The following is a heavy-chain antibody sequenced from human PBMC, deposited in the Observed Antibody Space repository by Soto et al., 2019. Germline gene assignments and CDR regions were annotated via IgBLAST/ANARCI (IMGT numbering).Heavy chain of an antibody. CDR2: ISGSGGST. CDR3: AKDRRSSGWSSLNYFDY. J-gene: IGHJ4*02. V-gene: IGHV3-23*01. D-gene: IGHD6-19*01. CDR1: GVTLSSYA. Sequence: PGGSLGLSCAASGVTLSSYAMSWVRQAPGKGLEWVSAISGSGGSTYYADSVKGRFTISRDNSKNTLYLQMNSLRAEDTAVYYCAKDRRSSGWSSLNYFDYWGQGTLVTVSS.